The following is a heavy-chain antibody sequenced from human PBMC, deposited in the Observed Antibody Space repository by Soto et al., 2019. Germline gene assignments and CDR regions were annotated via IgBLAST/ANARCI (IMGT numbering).Heavy chain of an antibody. D-gene: IGHD3-16*01. CDR1: GFTFSSYA. J-gene: IGHJ6*02. CDR3: ARDRNDYVWGSYRATYYYGMDV. CDR2: ISYDGSNK. Sequence: GGSLRFSCAASGFTFSSYAMHWVRQAPGKGLEWVAVISYDGSNKYYADSVKGRFTISRDNSKNTLYLQMNSLRAEDTAVYYCARDRNDYVWGSYRATYYYGMDVWGQGTTVTVSS. V-gene: IGHV3-30-3*01.